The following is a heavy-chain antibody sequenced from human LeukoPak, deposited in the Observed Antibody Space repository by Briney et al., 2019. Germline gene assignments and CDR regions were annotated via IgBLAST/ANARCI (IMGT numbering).Heavy chain of an antibody. CDR1: GGSISSHY. D-gene: IGHD7-27*01. CDR2: IYYSGST. V-gene: IGHV4-59*11. Sequence: SETLSLTCTVSGGSISSHYWSWIRQPPGKGLEWIGYIYYSGSTNYNPSLKSRVTISVDTSKNQFSLKLSSVTAADTAVYYCARLVNWGWFDPWGQGTLVTDSS. CDR3: ARLVNWGWFDP. J-gene: IGHJ5*02.